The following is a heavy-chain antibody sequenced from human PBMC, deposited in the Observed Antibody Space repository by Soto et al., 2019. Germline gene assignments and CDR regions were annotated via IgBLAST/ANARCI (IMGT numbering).Heavy chain of an antibody. D-gene: IGHD3-10*01. CDR3: ARDFLIRALDI. CDR1: GFTFDNYE. J-gene: IGHJ3*02. Sequence: EVQLVESGGGLVQPGGSLRLSCAASGFTFDNYEMNWVRQAPGKGLEWLSYISSVGSTIYYADSVKGRFTISRDNAKNTPYLQMNSLRVEDTAVYYCARDFLIRALDIWGQGTMVTVSS. V-gene: IGHV3-48*03. CDR2: ISSVGSTI.